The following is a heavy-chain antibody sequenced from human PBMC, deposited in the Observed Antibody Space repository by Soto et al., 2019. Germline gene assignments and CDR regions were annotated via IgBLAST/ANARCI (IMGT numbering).Heavy chain of an antibody. D-gene: IGHD6-6*01. J-gene: IGHJ4*02. V-gene: IGHV3-21*01. CDR3: ARDLYSSSARYFDY. CDR2: ISSSSSYI. Sequence: EVQLLESGGGLVQPGGSLRLSCTASGFTFSTYAMNWVRQAPGKGLEWVSSISSSSSYIYYADSVKGRFTISRDNAKNSLYLQMNSLRAEDTAVYYCARDLYSSSARYFDYWGQGTLVTVSS. CDR1: GFTFSTYA.